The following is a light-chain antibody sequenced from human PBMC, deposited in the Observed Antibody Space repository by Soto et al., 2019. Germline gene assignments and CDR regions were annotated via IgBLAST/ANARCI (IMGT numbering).Light chain of an antibody. CDR2: EGS. CDR1: RSDVGSYNL. Sequence: QSALTQPASVSGSPGQSITISCTGTRSDVGSYNLVSWYQQHPGKAPKLMIYEGSKRPSGVSNRFSGSKSGNTASLTISGLQAEDEADYYCCSYGGSSTFVVFGGGTKLTVL. V-gene: IGLV2-23*03. J-gene: IGLJ2*01. CDR3: CSYGGSSTFVV.